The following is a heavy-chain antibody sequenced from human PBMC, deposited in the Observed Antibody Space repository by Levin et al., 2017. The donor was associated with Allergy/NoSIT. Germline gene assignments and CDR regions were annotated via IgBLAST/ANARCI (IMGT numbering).Heavy chain of an antibody. CDR3: ARNALYSSGWYAYGDGVYGGYNWFDP. Sequence: SETLSLTCAVYGGSFSGYYWSWIRQPPGKGLEWIGEINHSGSTNYNPSLKSRVTISVDTSKNQFSLKLSSVTAADTAVYYCARNALYSSGWYAYGDGVYGGYNWFDPWGQGTLVTVSS. J-gene: IGHJ5*02. V-gene: IGHV4-34*01. CDR2: INHSGST. D-gene: IGHD6-19*01. CDR1: GGSFSGYY.